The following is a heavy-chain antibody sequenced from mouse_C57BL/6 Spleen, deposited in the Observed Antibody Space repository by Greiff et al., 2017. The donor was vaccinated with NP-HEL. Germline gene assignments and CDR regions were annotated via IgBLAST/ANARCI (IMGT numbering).Heavy chain of an antibody. D-gene: IGHD3-2*02. CDR2: IRNKANGYTT. CDR1: GFTFTDYY. CDR3: ARNVGPRLYFDY. Sequence: DVHLVESGGGLVQPGGSLSLSCAASGFTFTDYYMSWVRQPPGKALEWLGFIRNKANGYTTEYSASVKGRFTISRDNSQSILYLQMNALRAEDSATYYCARNVGPRLYFDYWGQGTTLTVSS. J-gene: IGHJ2*01. V-gene: IGHV7-3*01.